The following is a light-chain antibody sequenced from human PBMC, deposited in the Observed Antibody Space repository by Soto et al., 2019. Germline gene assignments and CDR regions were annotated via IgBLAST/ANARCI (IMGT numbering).Light chain of an antibody. Sequence: AGVEGRATITCRASQSISSWLAWYQQKPGKAPNLLLYDASSLESGVPSRFSGSGSGTEITLTISSLQPADYAPYCSQQFTAYPRAFGQGTKVDIK. J-gene: IGKJ1*01. V-gene: IGKV1-5*01. CDR3: QQFTAYPRA. CDR2: DAS. CDR1: QSISSW.